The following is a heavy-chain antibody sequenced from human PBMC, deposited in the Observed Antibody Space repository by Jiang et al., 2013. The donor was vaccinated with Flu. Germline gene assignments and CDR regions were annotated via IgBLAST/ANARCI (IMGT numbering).Heavy chain of an antibody. J-gene: IGHJ4*02. CDR3: ARLSGYGGNIDS. D-gene: IGHD4-23*01. V-gene: IGHV5-51*01. Sequence: PGDSDTRYSPSFQGQVTISADNSISTAYLQWSSLKASDTAMFYCARLSGYGGNIDSWGQGTLVTVSS. CDR2: PGDSDT.